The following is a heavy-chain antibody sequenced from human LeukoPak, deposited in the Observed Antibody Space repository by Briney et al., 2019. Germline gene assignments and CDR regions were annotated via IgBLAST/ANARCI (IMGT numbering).Heavy chain of an antibody. V-gene: IGHV3-30*19. D-gene: IGHD6-6*01. CDR1: GFTFSNYG. J-gene: IGHJ4*02. CDR2: ISYDENNK. Sequence: GGSLRLSCAASGFTFSNYGMHWVRQAPGKGLEWVAVISYDENNKYYADSVKGRFTISRDNSKNTLYLQMNSLRAEDTAVYYCARADLVYWGQRTLVTVSS. CDR3: ARADLVY.